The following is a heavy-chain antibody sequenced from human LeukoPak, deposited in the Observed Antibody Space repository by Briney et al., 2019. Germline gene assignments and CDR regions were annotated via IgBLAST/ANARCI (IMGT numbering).Heavy chain of an antibody. CDR2: IYSDGSST. Sequence: GGSLRLSCAASGFTFSGYWMHWVRQAPGKGLVWVSRIYSDGSSTNYADSVKGRFTSSRDNAKNTLFLQMNSLRAEDTAMYYCIRGGSTYFQHWGQGTLVTVSS. V-gene: IGHV3-74*01. CDR3: IRGGSTYFQH. J-gene: IGHJ1*01. D-gene: IGHD5/OR15-5a*01. CDR1: GFTFSGYW.